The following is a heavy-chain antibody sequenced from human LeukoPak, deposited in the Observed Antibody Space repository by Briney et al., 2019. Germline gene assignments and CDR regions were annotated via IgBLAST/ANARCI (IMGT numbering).Heavy chain of an antibody. Sequence: SETLSLTCTVSGGSVSSGSYYWSWIRQPPGKGLEWIGYIYYSGSTNYNSSLKSRVAISVDTSKNQFSLKLSPVTAADTAVYYCARDFSSGWYAFDYWGQGILVTVSS. CDR3: ARDFSSGWYAFDY. J-gene: IGHJ4*02. V-gene: IGHV4-61*01. D-gene: IGHD6-13*01. CDR2: IYYSGST. CDR1: GGSVSSGSYY.